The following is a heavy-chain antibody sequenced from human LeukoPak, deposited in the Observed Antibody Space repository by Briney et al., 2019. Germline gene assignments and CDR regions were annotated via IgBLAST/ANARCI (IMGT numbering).Heavy chain of an antibody. V-gene: IGHV3-30*04. CDR1: GFTFSDYA. J-gene: IGHJ4*02. Sequence: GGSLRLSCAASGFTFSDYAIHWVRQAPGKGLEWVAVISYDGNNKNYADSVKGRFTISRDNSKNTLYLQMNSLRVEDTALYYCAKATRLSLDYWGQGTLVTVPS. D-gene: IGHD3-16*02. CDR2: ISYDGNNK. CDR3: AKATRLSLDY.